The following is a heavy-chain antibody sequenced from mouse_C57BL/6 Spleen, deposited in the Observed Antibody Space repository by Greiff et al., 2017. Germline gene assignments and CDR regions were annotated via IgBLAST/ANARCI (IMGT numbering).Heavy chain of an antibody. CDR2: ISSGSSTI. CDR3: ARQDYGSLLAMDY. D-gene: IGHD1-1*01. J-gene: IGHJ4*01. V-gene: IGHV5-17*01. Sequence: EVKLVESGGGLVKPGGSLKLSCAASGFTFSDYGMHWVRQAPEKGLEWVAYISSGSSTIYYADTVKGRFTISRDNAKNTLFLQMTSLRSEDTAMYYCARQDYGSLLAMDYWGQGTSVTVSS. CDR1: GFTFSDYG.